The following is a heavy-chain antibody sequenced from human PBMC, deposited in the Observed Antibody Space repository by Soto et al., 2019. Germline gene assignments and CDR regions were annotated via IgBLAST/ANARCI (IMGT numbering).Heavy chain of an antibody. V-gene: IGHV4-4*07. Sequence: QVQLQESGPRLVKPSETLSLTCTVSGGSMRGYCWSWVRQPAGKGLDWIGRVCDTATTNYNPSLNSRVTMSIDTSKNQFFLKVTSVTAADTAVYYCARGPQLAKNWFDSWGQGTLVNVSS. D-gene: IGHD5-12*01. CDR1: GGSMRGYC. J-gene: IGHJ5*01. CDR2: VCDTATT. CDR3: ARGPQLAKNWFDS.